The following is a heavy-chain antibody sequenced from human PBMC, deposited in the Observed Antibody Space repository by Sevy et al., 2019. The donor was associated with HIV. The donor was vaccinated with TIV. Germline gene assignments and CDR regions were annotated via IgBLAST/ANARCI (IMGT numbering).Heavy chain of an antibody. CDR3: AGESAITSGYYFDY. Sequence: GGSLRLSCAASGFTFSSYAMHWVRQAPGKGLEWVAVISYDGSNKYYADSVKGRFTISRDNSKNTLYLQMNSLRAEDTAVYYCAGESAITSGYYFDYWGQGTLVTVSS. CDR2: ISYDGSNK. D-gene: IGHD5-12*01. V-gene: IGHV3-30-3*01. J-gene: IGHJ4*02. CDR1: GFTFSSYA.